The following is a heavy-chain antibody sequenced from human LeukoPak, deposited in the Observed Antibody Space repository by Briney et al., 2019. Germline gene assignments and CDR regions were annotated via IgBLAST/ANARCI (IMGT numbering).Heavy chain of an antibody. V-gene: IGHV4-34*01. CDR3: ARAIYYGSFDY. CDR2: INHSGST. CDR1: GGSFSGYY. D-gene: IGHD3-10*01. Sequence: SETLSLTCAVYGGSFSGYYWSWIRQPPGKGLEWIGEINHSGSTNYNPSLKSRVTISVDTSKNQFSLKLSSVTAADTAVYYCARAIYYGSFDYWGQGTLVTVSS. J-gene: IGHJ4*02.